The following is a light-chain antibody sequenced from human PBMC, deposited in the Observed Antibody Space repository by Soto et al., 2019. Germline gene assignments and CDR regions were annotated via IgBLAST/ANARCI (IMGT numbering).Light chain of an antibody. Sequence: DIVMTQSPLSLPVTPGEPASISCRSSQSLLYSDGDNYLDWYLQKPGQSPQLLIYLASTRASGVPDRFSASGSGTDFTLRISRVGAEDVGVYYCMKAVQTPNTFGQGTRREIK. CDR1: QSLLYSDGDNY. J-gene: IGKJ5*01. CDR3: MKAVQTPNT. V-gene: IGKV2-28*01. CDR2: LAS.